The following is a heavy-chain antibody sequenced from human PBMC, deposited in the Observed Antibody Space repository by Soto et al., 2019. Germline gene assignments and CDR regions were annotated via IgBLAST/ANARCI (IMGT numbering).Heavy chain of an antibody. CDR2: IKSKTDGATT. D-gene: IGHD3-3*01. CDR3: LLAPNW. J-gene: IGHJ4*02. CDR1: GVTFSDAW. V-gene: IGHV3-15*07. Sequence: GGSLRLSCAVSGVTFSDAWMNWVRQAPGKGLEWVGRIKSKTDGATTDYGAPVKGRFIISRDDSENTLHLQMNSLKTEDTAVYYCLLAPNWWGQGTLVTVSS.